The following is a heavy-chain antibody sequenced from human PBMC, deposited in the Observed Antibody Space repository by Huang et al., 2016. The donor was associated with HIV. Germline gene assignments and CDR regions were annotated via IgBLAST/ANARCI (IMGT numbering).Heavy chain of an antibody. J-gene: IGHJ5*02. V-gene: IGHV4-34*02. CDR1: GGSLSGYY. Sequence: QVHLQQWGAGLLKSAETLSLTCAVYGGSLSGYYWSWLRQTPGKGLEWIGEINHLGSTNYNPSLRSRVSRSMDGSKKQFSLKLRSICDADTAVYFCARDATKNPRGWFDPWGQGTLVTVSS. D-gene: IGHD3-10*01. CDR2: INHLGST. CDR3: ARDATKNPRGWFDP.